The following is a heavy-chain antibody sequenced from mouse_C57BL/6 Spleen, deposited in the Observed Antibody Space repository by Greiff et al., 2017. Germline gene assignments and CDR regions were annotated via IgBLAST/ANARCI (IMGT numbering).Heavy chain of an antibody. CDR2: IYPGDGDT. Sequence: QVQLKESGPELVKPGASVKISCKASGYAFSSSWMNWVKQRPGKGLEWIGRIYPGDGDTNYNGKLKGKATLTADKSSSTAYMQLSSLTSEDSAVYFCARWGCYGAMDYWGQGTSVTVSS. CDR1: GYAFSSSW. V-gene: IGHV1-82*01. J-gene: IGHJ4*01. D-gene: IGHD2-12*01. CDR3: ARWGCYGAMDY.